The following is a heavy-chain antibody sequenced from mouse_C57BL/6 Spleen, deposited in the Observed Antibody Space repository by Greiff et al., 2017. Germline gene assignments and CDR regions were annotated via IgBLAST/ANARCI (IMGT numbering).Heavy chain of an antibody. Sequence: DVKLQESGAELVKPGASVKLSCTASGFNIKDYYMHWVKQRTEQGLEWIGRIDPEDGETKYAPKFQGKATITADTSSNTAYLQRSSLTSEDTAVYYCALGSSYDWCYDVWGTGTTVTVSS. J-gene: IGHJ1*03. V-gene: IGHV14-2*01. D-gene: IGHD1-1*01. CDR3: ALGSSYDWCYDV. CDR2: IDPEDGET. CDR1: GFNIKDYY.